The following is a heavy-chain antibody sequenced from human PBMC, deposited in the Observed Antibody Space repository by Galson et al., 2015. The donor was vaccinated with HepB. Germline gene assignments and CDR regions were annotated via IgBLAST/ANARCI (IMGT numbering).Heavy chain of an antibody. CDR3: ARSYYDSSGYQAFDY. D-gene: IGHD3-22*01. J-gene: IGHJ4*02. CDR2: IDWDDDK. V-gene: IGHV2-70*11. Sequence: PALVKPTQTLTLTCTFSGFSLRTSGMCVSWIRQPPGKALEWLARIDWDDDKYYSTSLKTRLTISKDTSKNQVVLTMTNMDPVDTATYYCARSYYDSSGYQAFDYWGQGTLVTVSS. CDR1: GFSLRTSGMC.